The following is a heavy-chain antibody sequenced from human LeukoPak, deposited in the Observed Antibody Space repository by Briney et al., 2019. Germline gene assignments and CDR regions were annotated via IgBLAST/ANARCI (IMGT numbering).Heavy chain of an antibody. J-gene: IGHJ4*02. CDR3: ARDLHGNRDY. V-gene: IGHV3-48*02. D-gene: IGHD4-23*01. CDR1: GFTVSSNY. CDR2: ISSSSSTI. Sequence: GGSLRLSCAASGFTVSSNYMSWVRQAPGKGLEWVSYISSSSSTIYYADSVKGRFTISRDNAKNSLYLQMNSLRDEDTAVYYCARDLHGNRDYWGQGTLVTVSS.